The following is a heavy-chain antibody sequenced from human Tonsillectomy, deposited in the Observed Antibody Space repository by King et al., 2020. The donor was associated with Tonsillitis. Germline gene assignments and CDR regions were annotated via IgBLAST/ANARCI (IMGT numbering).Heavy chain of an antibody. J-gene: IGHJ4*02. V-gene: IGHV3-33*06. Sequence: VQLVESGGGVVQPGRSLRLSCAASGFTFSSYGMHWVRQAPGKGLEWVAVIWYDGSNKYYADSVKGRFTISRDNSKNTLYLQMNSLRAEDTAVYYCAKDLEDYYDGGGISPVLAYWGKEPLVPVSS. CDR3: AKDLEDYYDGGGISPVLAY. CDR1: GFTFSSYG. D-gene: IGHD3-22*01. CDR2: IWYDGSNK.